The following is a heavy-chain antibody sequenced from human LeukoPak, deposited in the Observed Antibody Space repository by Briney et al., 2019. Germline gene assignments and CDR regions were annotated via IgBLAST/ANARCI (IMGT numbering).Heavy chain of an antibody. V-gene: IGHV3-7*01. Sequence: PGGSLRLSCTTSGITFSNSWMSWVRQAPGKGLEWVATIRLDGSEGYYADSVRGRFTISRDNSKNSFYLQMSSLRAEDTGVFYCARDVAYSAFDYWGQGTLVTVSS. CDR2: IRLDGSEG. D-gene: IGHD2-21*01. J-gene: IGHJ4*02. CDR3: ARDVAYSAFDY. CDR1: GITFSNSW.